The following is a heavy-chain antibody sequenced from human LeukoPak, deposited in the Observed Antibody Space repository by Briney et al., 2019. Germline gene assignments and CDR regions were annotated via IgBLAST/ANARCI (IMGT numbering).Heavy chain of an antibody. CDR2: INSNSGGT. CDR3: ARDPHIAVIDFDY. Sequence: ASVKVSCKAPGYTFTDYYIHWVRQAPGQGLEWMGWINSNSGGTNYAQKFQGRVTMTRDTSISTAYMELSRLTSDDTAVYYCARDPHIAVIDFDYWGQGALVTVSS. V-gene: IGHV1-2*02. J-gene: IGHJ4*02. D-gene: IGHD6-19*01. CDR1: GYTFTDYY.